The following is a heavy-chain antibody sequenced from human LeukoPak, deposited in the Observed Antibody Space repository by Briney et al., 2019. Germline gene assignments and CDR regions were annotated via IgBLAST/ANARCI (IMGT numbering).Heavy chain of an antibody. V-gene: IGHV4-34*01. D-gene: IGHD6-13*01. Sequence: SETLSLTCAVYGGSFSGYYWSWIRQPPGKGLEWIGEINHSGSTNYNPSLKSRVTILVDTSKTQFSLKLSSVTAADTAVYYCARGRRVYSSSWYVLAYFDYWGQGTLVTVSS. CDR3: ARGRRVYSSSWYVLAYFDY. J-gene: IGHJ4*02. CDR1: GGSFSGYY. CDR2: INHSGST.